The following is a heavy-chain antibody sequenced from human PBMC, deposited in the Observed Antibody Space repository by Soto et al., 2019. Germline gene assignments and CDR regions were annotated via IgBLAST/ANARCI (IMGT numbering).Heavy chain of an antibody. J-gene: IGHJ5*02. CDR3: ARDNFVELRGTCFDP. CDR2: IIPMSGSP. V-gene: IGHV1-69*01. CDR1: GDTFKSYS. Sequence: QVHLEQSGTEVKKPGSSVKVSCKASGDTFKSYSINWIRHAPGQGLEWMGGIIPMSGSPDYAQKFQGRVTITADESTSTVYMELSSLRSEDTAIYYCARDNFVELRGTCFDPWGQGTLVIVSS. D-gene: IGHD1-7*01.